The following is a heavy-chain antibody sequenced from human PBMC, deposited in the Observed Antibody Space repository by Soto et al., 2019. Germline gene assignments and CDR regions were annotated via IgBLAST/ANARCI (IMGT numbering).Heavy chain of an antibody. CDR1: GFIFSDYY. CDR3: ARDLAWKRGKVGRYYYGMDV. J-gene: IGHJ6*02. CDR2: ISTRSTYT. D-gene: IGHD1-1*01. V-gene: IGHV3-11*06. Sequence: GGSLRLSCAASGFIFSDYYMSWVRQTPGKGLEWISYISTRSTYTNYADSVKGRFTISRDNTKNSLYLQMDSLRVEDTAVYYCARDLAWKRGKVGRYYYGMDVWGQGTTVTVSS.